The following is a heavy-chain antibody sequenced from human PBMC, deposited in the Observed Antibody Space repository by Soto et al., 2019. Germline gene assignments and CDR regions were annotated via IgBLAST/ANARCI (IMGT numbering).Heavy chain of an antibody. D-gene: IGHD5-18*01. Sequence: SETLCLTCSVSGGSIGGSGDYWGWLRQPPGKGLEWIGSIYYSGSTYYNPSLKSRVTISVDTSKNQFSLKLSSVTAADTAVYYCARRRDTAMGTYYYYGMDVWGQGTTVTVSS. CDR1: GGSIGGSGDY. V-gene: IGHV4-39*01. CDR3: ARRRDTAMGTYYYYGMDV. CDR2: IYYSGST. J-gene: IGHJ6*02.